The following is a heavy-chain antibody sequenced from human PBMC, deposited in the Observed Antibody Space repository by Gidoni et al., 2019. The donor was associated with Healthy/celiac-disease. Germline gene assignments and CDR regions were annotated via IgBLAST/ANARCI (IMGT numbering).Heavy chain of an antibody. CDR1: GGSFSGYY. J-gene: IGHJ4*02. CDR3: AREGVGQLVRAVDY. D-gene: IGHD6-13*01. CDR2: IKHSGST. V-gene: IGHV4-34*01. Sequence: QVQLQQWGAGLLKPSETLSLTCAVYGGSFSGYYWSWIRQPPGKGLEWIGEIKHSGSTNYNPSLKSRVTISVDTSKTQFSLKLSSVTAADTAVYYCAREGVGQLVRAVDYWGQGTLVTVSS.